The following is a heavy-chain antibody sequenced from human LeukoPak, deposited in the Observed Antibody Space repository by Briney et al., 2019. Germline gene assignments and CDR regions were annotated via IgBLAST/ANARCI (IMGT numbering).Heavy chain of an antibody. V-gene: IGHV4-31*03. CDR3: ARGPSDYYYGMDV. J-gene: IGHJ6*04. Sequence: TLSLPCTVSGGSISSGGYYWSWIRQHPGKGLAWIGYIYYSGSTYYNPSLKSRVTISLDTSKNQFSLKLSSVTAADTAVYYCARGPSDYYYGMDVWGKGTTVTVSS. CDR2: IYYSGST. CDR1: GGSISSGGYY.